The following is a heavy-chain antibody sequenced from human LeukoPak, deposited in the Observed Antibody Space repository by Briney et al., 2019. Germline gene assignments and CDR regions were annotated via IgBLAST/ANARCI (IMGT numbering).Heavy chain of an antibody. CDR1: GDSVSSNSAV. D-gene: IGHD1-26*01. CDR3: TREKVGTCAFDL. J-gene: IGHJ3*01. CDR2: TFYRSKWYY. Sequence: SQTLSLTCAISGDSVSSNSAVWNWIRQSPSRGLEWLGRTFYRSKWYYEYAVSVRGRIIINPDTSKNQFSLHLNSVTPEDTAVYFCTREKVGTCAFDLWDQGTMVTVSS. V-gene: IGHV6-1*01.